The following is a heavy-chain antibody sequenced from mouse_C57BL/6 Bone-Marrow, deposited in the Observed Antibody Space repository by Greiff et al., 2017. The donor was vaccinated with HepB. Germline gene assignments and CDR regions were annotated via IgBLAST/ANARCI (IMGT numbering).Heavy chain of an antibody. D-gene: IGHD2-4*01. Sequence: EVKLVESGGGLVKPGGSLKLSCAASGFTFSDYGMHWVRQAPEKGLEWVAYISSGSSTIYYADTVKGRFTISRDNAKNTLFLQMTSLRSEDTAMNYCARRYDYDAWFAYWGQGTLVTVSA. CDR1: GFTFSDYG. V-gene: IGHV5-17*01. CDR3: ARRYDYDAWFAY. J-gene: IGHJ3*01. CDR2: ISSGSSTI.